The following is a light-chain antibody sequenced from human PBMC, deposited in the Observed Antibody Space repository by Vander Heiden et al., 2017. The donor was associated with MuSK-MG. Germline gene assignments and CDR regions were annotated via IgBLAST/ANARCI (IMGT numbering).Light chain of an antibody. V-gene: IGKV3-11*01. CDR3: QQRSS. J-gene: IGKJ4*01. CDR1: QTVSNY. Sequence: EIVLTQSPATLSLSPGERATLSCRASQTVSNYLVWYQQKPGQSPRLLIYDTSTRATDIPARFSGSGSGTDFTLTISSLEPEDFAVYYCQQRSSFGGGTKVXIK. CDR2: DTS.